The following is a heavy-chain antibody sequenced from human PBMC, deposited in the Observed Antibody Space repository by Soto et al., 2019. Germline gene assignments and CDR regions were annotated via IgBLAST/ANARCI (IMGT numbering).Heavy chain of an antibody. CDR2: INPNSGGT. Sequence: ASVKVSCKASGYTFTSYDINWVRQAPGQGLEWMGWINPNSGGTNYAQKFQGWVTMTRDTSISTAYMELSRLRSDDTAVYYCATGIAAAGRDYYYYGMDVWGQGTTVTVSS. V-gene: IGHV1-2*04. CDR1: GYTFTSYD. J-gene: IGHJ6*02. D-gene: IGHD6-13*01. CDR3: ATGIAAAGRDYYYYGMDV.